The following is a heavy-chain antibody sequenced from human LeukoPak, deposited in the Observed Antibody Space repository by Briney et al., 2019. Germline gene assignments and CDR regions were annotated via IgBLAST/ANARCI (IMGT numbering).Heavy chain of an antibody. CDR1: GFIFGDYN. D-gene: IGHD3-22*01. CDR2: ISSGGSTI. V-gene: IGHV3-48*02. J-gene: IGHJ4*02. Sequence: GGSLRLSSAASGFIFGDYNMNWVRQAPGKGLEWVSYISSGGSTIYYADTVKGRFTISRDNARNSLYLQMNGLTDEDTAVYYWAREPPGNYDDSGHYYAYFDCWGQGALVTVSS. CDR3: AREPPGNYDDSGHYYAYFDC.